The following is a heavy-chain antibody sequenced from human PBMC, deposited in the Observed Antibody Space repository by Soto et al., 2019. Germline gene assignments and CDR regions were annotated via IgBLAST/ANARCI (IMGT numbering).Heavy chain of an antibody. Sequence: SETLSLTCTVSDGSISSGGYYWSWIRQHPGKGLEWIGYIYYSGSTYYNPSLKSRVTISVDTSNNQLSLKLSSVTAADTAVYYCARHYGYYSHYMDVWTKGTTVTVSS. D-gene: IGHD3-16*01. V-gene: IGHV4-31*03. J-gene: IGHJ6*03. CDR3: ARHYGYYSHYMDV. CDR2: IYYSGST. CDR1: DGSISSGGYY.